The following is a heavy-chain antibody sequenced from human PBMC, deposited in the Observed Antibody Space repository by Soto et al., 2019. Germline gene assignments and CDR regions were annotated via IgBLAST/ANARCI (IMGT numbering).Heavy chain of an antibody. Sequence: GXSVKVSYTASGYPFTSYAIHWVRQAPGQRLEWMGWINACNGNTTYSQKFQGRVTITRDTSASTAYMELSSLRSEDTAVYYCARDRVLLWFGELSYYYYYGMDGWGQGTTVTVSS. V-gene: IGHV1-3*01. D-gene: IGHD3-10*01. J-gene: IGHJ6*02. CDR3: ARDRVLLWFGELSYYYYYGMDG. CDR2: INACNGNT. CDR1: GYPFTSYA.